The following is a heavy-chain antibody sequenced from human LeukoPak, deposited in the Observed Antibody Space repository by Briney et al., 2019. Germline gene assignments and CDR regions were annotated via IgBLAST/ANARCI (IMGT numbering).Heavy chain of an antibody. CDR1: GFTFSNYA. D-gene: IGHD3-3*01. J-gene: IGHJ6*03. Sequence: GGSLRLSCAASGFTFSNYAMSWVRQAPGKGLEWVSVISESAISTYYADSVKGRFTIPRDNSKNTLYLQMNSLRAEDTAVYYCAKSMEKNYYFYYYMDVWGKGTTVTVSS. V-gene: IGHV3-23*01. CDR3: AKSMEKNYYFYYYMDV. CDR2: ISESAIST.